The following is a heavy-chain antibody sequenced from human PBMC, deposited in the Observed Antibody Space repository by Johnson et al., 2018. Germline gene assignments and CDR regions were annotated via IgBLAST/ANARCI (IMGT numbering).Heavy chain of an antibody. D-gene: IGHD1-26*01. Sequence: QVQLQESGPGLVKPSETLSLTCTVSGGSISSHYWSWIRQPPGKGLEWIGYIYYSGSTNYNPSLKSRITISVDTSKNQFSLKLSSVTAVDTAVYYCARGGGADYYYGMDVWGPGTTVTVSS. J-gene: IGHJ6*02. CDR1: GGSISSHY. V-gene: IGHV4-59*11. CDR3: ARGGGADYYYGMDV. CDR2: IYYSGST.